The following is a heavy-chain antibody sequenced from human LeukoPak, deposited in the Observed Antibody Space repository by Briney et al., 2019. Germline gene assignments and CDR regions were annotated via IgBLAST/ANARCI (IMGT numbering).Heavy chain of an antibody. Sequence: GSLRLSCAASGFTFSSYAMSWVRQPPGKGLEWIGSIYYSGSTYYNPSLKSRVTISVDTSKNQFSLKLSSVTAADTAVYYCARGGGYNWFDPWGQGTLVTVSS. CDR1: GFTFSSYA. V-gene: IGHV4-39*01. J-gene: IGHJ5*02. CDR3: ARGGGYNWFDP. CDR2: IYYSGST. D-gene: IGHD1-26*01.